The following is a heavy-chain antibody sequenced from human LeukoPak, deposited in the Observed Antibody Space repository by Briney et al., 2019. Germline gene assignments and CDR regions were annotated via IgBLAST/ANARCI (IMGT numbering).Heavy chain of an antibody. Sequence: GGSLRLSCAASGFTVSSNYMSWVRQAPGKGLEWVLVIYSGGSTYYADSVKGRFTISRDNSKNTLYLQMNSLRAEDTAVYYCLLRVAVAGLDYWGQGTLVTVSS. D-gene: IGHD6-19*01. CDR1: GFTVSSNY. CDR2: IYSGGST. J-gene: IGHJ4*02. V-gene: IGHV3-53*01. CDR3: LLRVAVAGLDY.